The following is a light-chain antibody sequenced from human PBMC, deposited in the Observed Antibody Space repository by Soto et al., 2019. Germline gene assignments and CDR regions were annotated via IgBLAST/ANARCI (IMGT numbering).Light chain of an antibody. CDR1: SGHSGYI. Sequence: QSVLTQSSAASASLGSSVKLTCTLCSGHSGYIIAWHLQQPGQAPRYLMRVEVSGIYNKGSGVPDRFSGSSSGADRHLVISNLQSEDEADYFCETWDNDNVVFGGGTKVTVL. CDR3: ETWDNDNVV. J-gene: IGLJ2*01. CDR2: VEVSGIY. V-gene: IGLV4-60*03.